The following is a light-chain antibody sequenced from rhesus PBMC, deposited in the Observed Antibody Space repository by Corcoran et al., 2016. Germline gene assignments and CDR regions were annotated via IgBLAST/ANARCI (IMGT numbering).Light chain of an antibody. J-gene: IGKJ3*01. CDR3: QHGYGILFT. V-gene: IGKV1-25*01. CDR1: QGSSKN. CDR2: KAT. Sequence: DIQMTQSPSSLSASVGDRVTITCRASQGSSKNLAWYQQKPGKAPKLLIYKATNLQSGIPSRFSGSGAGTDFTLTSSSLQPEDFATYYCQHGYGILFTFGPGTKLDIQ.